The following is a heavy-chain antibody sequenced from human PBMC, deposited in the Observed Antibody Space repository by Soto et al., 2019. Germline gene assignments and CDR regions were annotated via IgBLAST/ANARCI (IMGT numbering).Heavy chain of an antibody. D-gene: IGHD1-26*01. V-gene: IGHV2-26*01. CDR1: GFSLSNARMG. J-gene: IGHJ4*02. CDR3: ARHGRGVGARPLDY. Sequence: QVTLKESGPVLVKPTETLTLTCSVSGFSLSNARMGVSWIRQPPGKALEWLAHIFSNDEKPYSTSLKSRLTTXRXTXXSPVVLTMTNMDPVDTATYYCARHGRGVGARPLDYWGQGTLVTVSS. CDR2: IFSNDEK.